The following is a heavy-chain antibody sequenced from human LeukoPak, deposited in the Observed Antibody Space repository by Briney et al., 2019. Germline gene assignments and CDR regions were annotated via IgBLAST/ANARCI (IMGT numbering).Heavy chain of an antibody. V-gene: IGHV3-48*02. Sequence: GGSLRLSCAASGFTFSCYGMNWVRQAPGKRLEWVSYIGSSSSPIYYADSVKGRFTVSRDNAKNSLYVQMNSLRDEDTAVYYCARAMKSGYDYWGQGTLVTVSS. CDR2: IGSSSSPI. J-gene: IGHJ4*02. D-gene: IGHD5-12*01. CDR1: GFTFSCYG. CDR3: ARAMKSGYDY.